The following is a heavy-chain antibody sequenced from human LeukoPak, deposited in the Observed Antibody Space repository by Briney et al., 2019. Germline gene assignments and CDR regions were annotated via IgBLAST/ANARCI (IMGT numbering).Heavy chain of an antibody. CDR2: INPNSGGT. D-gene: IGHD2-15*01. V-gene: IGHV1-2*02. Sequence: ASVKVSRKASAYTFSDYYMHWVRQAPGQGLEWMGWINPNSGGTDYAEKFQGRVTMTRDTSIGTAYMELSRLRSDDTAVYYCARRYRSGGSGYVVSWRQGTLVTVSP. CDR1: AYTFSDYY. J-gene: IGHJ4*02. CDR3: ARRYRSGGSGYVVS.